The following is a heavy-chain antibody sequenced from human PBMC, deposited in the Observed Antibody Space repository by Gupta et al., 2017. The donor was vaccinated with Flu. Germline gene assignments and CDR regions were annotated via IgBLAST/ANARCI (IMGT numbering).Heavy chain of an antibody. CDR2: MNQDGSQK. Sequence: MTWVRRAPGKGLEWVATMNQDGSQKYHVGSVKGRFTISRDNAENSLFLQMNSLRDEDTAVYYCARGGMNLAYWGQGALVTVSS. CDR3: ARGGMNLAY. V-gene: IGHV3-7*01. D-gene: IGHD3-16*01. J-gene: IGHJ4*02.